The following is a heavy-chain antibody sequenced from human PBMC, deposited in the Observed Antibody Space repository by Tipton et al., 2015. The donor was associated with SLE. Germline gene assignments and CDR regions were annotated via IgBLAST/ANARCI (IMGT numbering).Heavy chain of an antibody. Sequence: TLSLTCTVSGGSISNYYWSWIRQPPGKGLEWIGYMSNSGGANYNPSLGSRVTMSLDTSKNQFSLKLSSVTAANTAVYFCARGVRYAKHYWGQGTLVTVSS. D-gene: IGHD3-9*01. CDR1: GGSISNYY. CDR2: MSNSGGA. J-gene: IGHJ4*02. CDR3: ARGVRYAKHY. V-gene: IGHV4-59*01.